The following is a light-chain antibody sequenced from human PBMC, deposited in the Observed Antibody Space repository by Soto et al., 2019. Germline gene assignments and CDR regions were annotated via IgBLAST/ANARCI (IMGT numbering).Light chain of an antibody. CDR2: AAS. V-gene: IGKV1-39*01. Sequence: DIQMTQSPSSLSASVGERVTIACRASQTIYNYLNWYQQIPGKPPKLLIYAASTLHSGVPSRFSGGGFGTDFTLTIHHLPPEDSASYYCQQTYTSPTFGQGTKVDI. CDR1: QTIYNY. J-gene: IGKJ1*01. CDR3: QQTYTSPT.